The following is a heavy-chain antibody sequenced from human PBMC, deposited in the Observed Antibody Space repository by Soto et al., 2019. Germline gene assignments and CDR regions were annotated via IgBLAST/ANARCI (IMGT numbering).Heavy chain of an antibody. J-gene: IGHJ4*02. V-gene: IGHV1-69*13. D-gene: IGHD3-22*01. CDR1: GGTFSSYA. CDR2: IIPIFGTA. Sequence: SVKVSCKASGGTFSSYAISWVRQAPGQGLEWMGGIIPIFGTANYAQKFQGRVTITADESTSTAYMELSSLRSEDTAVYYCARVGYYYDSSGYMPGDYWGQGTLVTVSS. CDR3: ARVGYYYDSSGYMPGDY.